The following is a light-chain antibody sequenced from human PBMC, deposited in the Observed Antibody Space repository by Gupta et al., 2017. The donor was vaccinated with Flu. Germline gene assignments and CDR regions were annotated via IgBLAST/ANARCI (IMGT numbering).Light chain of an antibody. V-gene: IGLV1-44*01. J-gene: IGLJ3*02. CDR1: SNNVGSYT. CDR2: GNS. Sequence: QSALTQEASVSGTVGQKVTLSCDGNSNNVGSYTVDWYQQISHGAPKTVMFGNSLPPGIPDRYSDSKSGTTASLTISGLYPEDEAGYYYSTWDYSLSARVFGGGTKLTVL. CDR3: STWDYSLSARV.